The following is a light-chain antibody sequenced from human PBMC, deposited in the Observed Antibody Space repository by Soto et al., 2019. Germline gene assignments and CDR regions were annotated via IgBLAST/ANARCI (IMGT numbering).Light chain of an antibody. Sequence: DIQMTQSPSTLSAYVGDRVTITCRASQRVNSWLAWYQQKPGRAPKLLVYSVSNLDGGVPSRFSGSGSGTEFTLSICSLQPDDFATYYCQQFSSYSRTFGQGTKVELK. CDR1: QRVNSW. CDR2: SVS. J-gene: IGKJ1*01. V-gene: IGKV1-5*01. CDR3: QQFSSYSRT.